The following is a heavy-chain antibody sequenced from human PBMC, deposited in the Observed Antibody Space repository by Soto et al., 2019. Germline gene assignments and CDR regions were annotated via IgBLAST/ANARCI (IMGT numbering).Heavy chain of an antibody. CDR1: GGSISSSNW. CDR3: ASYLEWLLGKHYYYGMDV. J-gene: IGHJ6*02. D-gene: IGHD3-3*01. Sequence: SETLSLTCAVSGGSISSSNWWSWVRQPPGKGLEWIGEIYHSGSTNYNPSLKSRVTISVDKSKNQFSLKLSSVTAADTAVYYSASYLEWLLGKHYYYGMDVWGQGTTVTVSS. CDR2: IYHSGST. V-gene: IGHV4-4*02.